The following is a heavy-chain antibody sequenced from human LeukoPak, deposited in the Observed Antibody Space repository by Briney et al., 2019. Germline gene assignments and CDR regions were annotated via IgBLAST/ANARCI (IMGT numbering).Heavy chain of an antibody. J-gene: IGHJ4*02. CDR3: ARDGYFDY. V-gene: IGHV3-23*01. CDR2: ISGSGGGT. Sequence: GGSLRLSCAASGFTFSTYAMTWVGQAPGKRLEGVSDISGSGGGTVYADSVKGRLTTSRDNSKNTLYPQMTGLRAEDAAVYYCARDGYFDYWGQGTLVTVSS. CDR1: GFTFSTYA.